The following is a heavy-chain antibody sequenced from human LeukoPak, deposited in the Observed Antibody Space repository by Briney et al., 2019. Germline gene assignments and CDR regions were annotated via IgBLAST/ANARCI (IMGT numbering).Heavy chain of an antibody. Sequence: GGSLRLSCAASGFTFSSYWMHWVRQAPGKRLVWVSRINSDGSSTSYADSVKGRFTISRDNAKNTLYLQMNSLRAEDTAVYYCARGKQKSSSWYSWFDPWGQGTLVTVSS. V-gene: IGHV3-74*01. CDR3: ARGKQKSSSWYSWFDP. CDR1: GFTFSSYW. J-gene: IGHJ5*02. CDR2: INSDGSST. D-gene: IGHD6-13*01.